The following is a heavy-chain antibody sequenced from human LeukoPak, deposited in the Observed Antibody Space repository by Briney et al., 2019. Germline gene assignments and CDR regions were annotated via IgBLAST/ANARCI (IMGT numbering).Heavy chain of an antibody. J-gene: IGHJ4*02. D-gene: IGHD3-22*01. CDR1: GFTFSSYG. CDR3: ARAAYDSTGYLTL. Sequence: GGSLRLSCAASGFTFSSYGTHWVRQAAGKGLEWVAVIWYDGTNKYYADSVKGRFTISRDSSKNTLYLQMNSLRVEDTAVYYCARAAYDSTGYLTLWGQGTLVTVSS. V-gene: IGHV3-33*01. CDR2: IWYDGTNK.